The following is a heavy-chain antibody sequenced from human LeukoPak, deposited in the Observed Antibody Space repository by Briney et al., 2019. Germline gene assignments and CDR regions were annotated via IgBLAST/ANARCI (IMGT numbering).Heavy chain of an antibody. CDR2: INPSGGST. Sequence: ASVKVSCKASGYTFTGYYMHWVRQAPGQGLEWMGIINPSGGSTSYAQKFQGRVTMTRDMSTSTVYMELSSLRSKDTAVYYCARSHSSSIGFDYWGQGTLVTVSS. J-gene: IGHJ4*02. D-gene: IGHD6-6*01. CDR3: ARSHSSSIGFDY. V-gene: IGHV1-46*01. CDR1: GYTFTGYY.